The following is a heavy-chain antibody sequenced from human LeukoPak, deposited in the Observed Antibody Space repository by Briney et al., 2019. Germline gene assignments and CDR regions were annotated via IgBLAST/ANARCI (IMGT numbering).Heavy chain of an antibody. CDR1: GYSFTSYW. CDR2: IYPGDSDT. Sequence: GESLKISCKGSGYSFTSYWIGWVRQMPGKGLEWMGIIYPGDSDTRYSPSFQGQVTISADKSISTAYLQWSSLKASDTAVYYCARGRRDGYIYFPIPHCYFDYWGQGTLVTVSS. D-gene: IGHD5-24*01. CDR3: ARGRRDGYIYFPIPHCYFDY. V-gene: IGHV5-51*01. J-gene: IGHJ4*02.